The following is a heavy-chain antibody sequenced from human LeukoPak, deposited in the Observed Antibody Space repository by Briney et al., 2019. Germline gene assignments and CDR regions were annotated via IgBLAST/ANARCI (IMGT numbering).Heavy chain of an antibody. D-gene: IGHD5-18*01. CDR1: GFTFSSYE. CDR2: ISSSGSTI. Sequence: GGSLRLSCAAYGFTFSSYEMNWVRQAPGKGLEWVSYISSSGSTIYYADSVKGRFTISRDNAKNSLYLQMNSLRAEDTAVYYCARDPPYSYGPECDYWGQGTLVTVSS. J-gene: IGHJ4*02. CDR3: ARDPPYSYGPECDY. V-gene: IGHV3-48*03.